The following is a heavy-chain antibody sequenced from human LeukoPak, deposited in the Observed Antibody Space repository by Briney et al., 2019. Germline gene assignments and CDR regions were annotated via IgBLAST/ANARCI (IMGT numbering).Heavy chain of an antibody. J-gene: IGHJ4*02. D-gene: IGHD1-26*01. Sequence: GGSLRLSCVASGFSISTYWMHWVRQAPGKGLVWVSRINPYGSSTNYADSVKGRFTISRDSARNTVYLQMNSLRADDTAVYYCARGNSGSSGLWDSWGQGPLVTVSS. CDR2: INPYGSST. CDR3: ARGNSGSSGLWDS. V-gene: IGHV3-74*01. CDR1: GFSISTYW.